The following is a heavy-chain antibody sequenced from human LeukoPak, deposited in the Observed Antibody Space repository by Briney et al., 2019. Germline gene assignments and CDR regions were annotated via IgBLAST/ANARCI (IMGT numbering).Heavy chain of an antibody. D-gene: IGHD1-26*01. J-gene: IGHJ4*02. V-gene: IGHV3-33*01. Sequence: PGGSLRLSCAASGFTFSSYGMHWVRQARGTGLEWVAVIWYDGSNKYYADSVKGRFTISRDNSKNTLYLQMNSLRAEDTAVYYCAREGVVGARNFDYWGQGTLVTVSS. CDR1: GFTFSSYG. CDR3: AREGVVGARNFDY. CDR2: IWYDGSNK.